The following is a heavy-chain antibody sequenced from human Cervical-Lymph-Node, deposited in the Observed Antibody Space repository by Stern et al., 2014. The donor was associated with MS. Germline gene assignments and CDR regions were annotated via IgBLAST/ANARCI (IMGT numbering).Heavy chain of an antibody. D-gene: IGHD4-23*01. CDR3: ARVGRWEHQWDY. V-gene: IGHV4-39*02. CDR2: IPYTGTT. J-gene: IGHJ4*02. Sequence: QVQLQDSGPGLAKPSETLSLTCTVSGGSISSSNYYWGWIRQPPGKCLGWIGKIPYTGTTYYNPSRKSRVFISVDTSKNHFSLKLSSVAAADTAIFYCARVGRWEHQWDYWGPGTLVTVSS. CDR1: GGSISSSNYY.